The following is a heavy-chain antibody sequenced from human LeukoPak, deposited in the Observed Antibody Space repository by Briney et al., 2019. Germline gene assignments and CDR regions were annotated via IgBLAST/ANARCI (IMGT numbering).Heavy chain of an antibody. CDR3: AKERTISDF. V-gene: IGHV3-30*02. CDR1: GFTFSNSG. CDR2: TRPDGIGG. J-gene: IGHJ4*02. Sequence: GGSLRLSCVASGFTFSNSGIHWVRQAPAKGLEWVAYTRPDGIGGYYGDPVRGRFTVSRDNSQNTVYLQMNSLRAEDTAVYYCAKERTISDFWGQGILVTVSS. D-gene: IGHD2-21*01.